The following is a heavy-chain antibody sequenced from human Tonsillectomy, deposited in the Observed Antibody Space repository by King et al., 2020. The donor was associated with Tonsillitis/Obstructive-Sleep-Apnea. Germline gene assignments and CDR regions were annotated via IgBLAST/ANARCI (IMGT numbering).Heavy chain of an antibody. CDR1: GFTFSSDS. CDR3: ARDAYYYDSSGYHGPSLLHY. J-gene: IGHJ4*02. V-gene: IGHV3-21*01. Sequence: VQLVESGGGLVKPGGSLRLSCAASGFTFSSDSMNWVRQAPGKGLEWGSSISSSSSYIYYADSVKGRFTISRDNAKNSLYLQMNSLRAEDTAVYYCARDAYYYDSSGYHGPSLLHYWGQGTLVTVSS. D-gene: IGHD3-22*01. CDR2: ISSSSSYI.